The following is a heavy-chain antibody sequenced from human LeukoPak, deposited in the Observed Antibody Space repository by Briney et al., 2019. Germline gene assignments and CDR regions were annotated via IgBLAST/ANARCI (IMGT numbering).Heavy chain of an antibody. CDR1: GFTFSSYS. D-gene: IGHD6-19*01. Sequence: GGSLRLSCAASGFTFSSYSMNWVRQAPGKGLEWVSSISSSSSYIYYADSVKGRFTISRDNAKNSLCLQMNSLRAEDTAVYYCARDSAVAGTGGWFDPWGQGTLVTVSS. CDR2: ISSSSSYI. J-gene: IGHJ5*02. CDR3: ARDSAVAGTGGWFDP. V-gene: IGHV3-21*01.